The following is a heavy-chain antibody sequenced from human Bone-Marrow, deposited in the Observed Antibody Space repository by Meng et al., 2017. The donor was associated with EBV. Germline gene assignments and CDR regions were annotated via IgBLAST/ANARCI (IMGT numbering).Heavy chain of an antibody. V-gene: IGHV4-39*07. D-gene: IGHD4-17*01. CDR2: IYYSGST. J-gene: IGHJ4*02. CDR1: GGSIRSSSYY. Sequence: QLPPQEAGPGLVKPSGTLSLTCTVSGGSIRSSSYYWGWIRQPPGKGLEWIGSIYYSGSTYYNPSLKSRVTISVDTSKNQFSLRLTSLTAADTAVYYCVRGYDYGDYVDYWGQGTLVTVSS. CDR3: VRGYDYGDYVDY.